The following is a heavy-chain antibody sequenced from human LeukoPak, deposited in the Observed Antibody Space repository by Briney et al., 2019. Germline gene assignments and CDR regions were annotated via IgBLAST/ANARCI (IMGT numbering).Heavy chain of an antibody. J-gene: IGHJ5*02. CDR2: IYYSGST. CDR1: GGSISSSSYY. V-gene: IGHV4-39*02. D-gene: IGHD3-10*01. CDR3: ARDGGNYYGSGSYYPRFDP. Sequence: SETLSLTCTVSGGSISSSSYYWGWIRQPPGKGLEWIGSIYYSGSTYYNPSLKSRVTISVDTSKNQFSLKLSSVTAADTAVYYCARDGGNYYGSGSYYPRFDPWGQGTLVTVSS.